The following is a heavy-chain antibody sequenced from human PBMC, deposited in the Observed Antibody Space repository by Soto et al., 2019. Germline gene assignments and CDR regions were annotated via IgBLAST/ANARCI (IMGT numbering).Heavy chain of an antibody. D-gene: IGHD3-22*01. CDR1: GYTLTELS. V-gene: IGHV1-24*01. Sequence: ASVKVSCKVSGYTLTELSMHWVRQAPGKGLEWMGGFDPEDGETIYAQKFQGRVTMTEDTSTDTAYMELSSLRSEDTAVYYCATTIYYYDSSGFDYWGQGXLVTVSS. CDR3: ATTIYYYDSSGFDY. J-gene: IGHJ4*02. CDR2: FDPEDGET.